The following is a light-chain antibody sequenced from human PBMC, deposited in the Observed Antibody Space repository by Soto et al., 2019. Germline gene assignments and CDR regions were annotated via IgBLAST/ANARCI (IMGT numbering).Light chain of an antibody. CDR3: SSYTSSSSYV. Sequence: SALTQPASVSGSPGQSITISCTGTSSDVGAYNSVSWYQQYPGKAPKLVIHDVSNRPSGVSNRFSGSKSGNTASLTISGLQAEDEADYYCSSYTSSSSYVFGSATKLTVL. V-gene: IGLV2-14*01. CDR1: SSDVGAYNS. CDR2: DVS. J-gene: IGLJ1*01.